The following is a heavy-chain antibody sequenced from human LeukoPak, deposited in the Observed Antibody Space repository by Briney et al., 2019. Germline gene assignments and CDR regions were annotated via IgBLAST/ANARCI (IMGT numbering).Heavy chain of an antibody. J-gene: IGHJ4*02. CDR1: GGSITGDISY. CDR2: IHISKGT. D-gene: IGHD4-23*01. V-gene: IGHV4-31*03. CDR3: GKVGGNSNS. Sequence: PPETLSLTCTVSGGSITGDISYWNWIRQHPGKCLEWIGSIHISKGTSYNPSLESRLTISLDTSENQFFLKMSYVTAADTAMYYCGKVGGNSNSWGQGTLVTVSS.